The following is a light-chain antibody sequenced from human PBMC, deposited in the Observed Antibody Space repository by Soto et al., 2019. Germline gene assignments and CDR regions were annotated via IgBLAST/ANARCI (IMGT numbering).Light chain of an antibody. J-gene: IGKJ1*01. CDR1: QSVRSN. CDR2: GAS. Sequence: EIVMTQSPATLSVSPGERATLSCRASQSVRSNVAWYQQKPGQAHRLLIYGASTRATGIPARFSGSGSGTEFTLTISSLQSEDFAVYYCQQYNNWGTFGQGTKVEIK. V-gene: IGKV3-15*01. CDR3: QQYNNWGT.